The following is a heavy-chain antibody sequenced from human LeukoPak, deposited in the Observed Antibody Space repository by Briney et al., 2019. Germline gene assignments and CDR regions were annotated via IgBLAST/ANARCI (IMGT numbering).Heavy chain of an antibody. D-gene: IGHD6-13*01. Sequence: GGSLRLSCAASGFTFSAHYMDWVRQAPGKGLEWVGRTGNIANGYSTEYAASVNGRFTISRDDSKNSLYLQMNSLKTEDTAVYFCARRGAGTYGAFDIWGQGTMVTVSS. CDR2: TGNIANGYST. CDR1: GFTFSAHY. V-gene: IGHV3-72*01. CDR3: ARRGAGTYGAFDI. J-gene: IGHJ3*02.